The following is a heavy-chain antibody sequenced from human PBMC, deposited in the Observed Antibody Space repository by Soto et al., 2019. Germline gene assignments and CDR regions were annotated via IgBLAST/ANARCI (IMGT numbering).Heavy chain of an antibody. CDR2: INAGNGNT. CDR1: GYTFTSYA. Sequence: QVQLVQSGAEVKKPGASVKVSCKASGYTFTSYAMHWVRQAPGQRLEWMGWINAGNGNTKYSQKFQGRVTITRDTSASTAYMELSSLRSEDTAVYYCARALMVRGVVTHWGQGTLVTVSS. J-gene: IGHJ4*02. CDR3: ARALMVRGVVTH. D-gene: IGHD3-10*01. V-gene: IGHV1-3*01.